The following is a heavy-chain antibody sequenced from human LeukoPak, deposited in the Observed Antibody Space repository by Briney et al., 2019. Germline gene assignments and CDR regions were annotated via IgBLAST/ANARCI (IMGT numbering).Heavy chain of an antibody. Sequence: WASVKVSCKASGYTFTGYYMHWVRQAPGQGLEWMGWINPNTGGTKYAQKFQGRVTMTRDTSSSTAYMELSSLRSADTAVYYCASEYKYDSSGANAFDIWGQGTMVTVSS. CDR2: INPNTGGT. D-gene: IGHD3-22*01. J-gene: IGHJ3*02. V-gene: IGHV1-2*02. CDR3: ASEYKYDSSGANAFDI. CDR1: GYTFTGYY.